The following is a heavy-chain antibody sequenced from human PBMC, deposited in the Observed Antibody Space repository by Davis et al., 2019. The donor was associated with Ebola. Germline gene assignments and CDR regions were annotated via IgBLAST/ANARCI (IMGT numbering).Heavy chain of an antibody. CDR2: MNPNSGNT. CDR1: GYTFTGYD. J-gene: IGHJ6*02. Sequence: ASVKVSCKASGYTFTGYDINWVRQATGQGLEWMGWMNPNSGNTNYAQKLQGRVTMTTDTSTSPAYMELRSLRSDDTAVYYCARDLGIEMATSPIYYYYGMDVWGQGTTVTVSS. CDR3: ARDLGIEMATSPIYYYYGMDV. V-gene: IGHV1-18*01. D-gene: IGHD5-24*01.